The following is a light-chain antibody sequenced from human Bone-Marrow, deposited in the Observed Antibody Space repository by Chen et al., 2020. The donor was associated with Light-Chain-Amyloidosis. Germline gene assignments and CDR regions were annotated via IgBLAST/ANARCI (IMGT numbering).Light chain of an antibody. CDR2: DDS. CDR3: QVWHRRSDRPV. CDR1: NIGSTS. V-gene: IGLV3-21*02. Sequence: SYVLTQPSSVSVAPGQTATIACGGNNIGSTSVHWYQQTPGQAPLLVVYDDSDRPSGIPERWSGSDSGNTATLTISRVEAGDEADYSCQVWHRRSDRPVFGGGTKLTVL. J-gene: IGLJ3*02.